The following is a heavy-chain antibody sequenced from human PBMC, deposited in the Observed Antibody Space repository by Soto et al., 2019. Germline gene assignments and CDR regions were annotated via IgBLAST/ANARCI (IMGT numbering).Heavy chain of an antibody. J-gene: IGHJ4*02. CDR3: AKRSPYSSGWYSPIFDY. CDR1: GFSFSDYA. V-gene: IGHV3-23*01. Sequence: GGSLRLSCAAPGFSFSDYAMSWVRQAPGKGLEWVSVISESGGSTHYADSVRGRFTVSRDNSKNSLSLRMNSLRDEDTAVYFCAKRSPYSSGWYSPIFDYWGQGALVTVS. D-gene: IGHD6-13*01. CDR2: ISESGGST.